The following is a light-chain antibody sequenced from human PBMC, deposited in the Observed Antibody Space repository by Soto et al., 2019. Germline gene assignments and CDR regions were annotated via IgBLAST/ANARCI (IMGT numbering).Light chain of an antibody. CDR1: QGISSA. CDR3: QQFNSYPPT. CDR2: DAS. J-gene: IGKJ4*01. Sequence: AIQLTQSPSSLSASIGDRVNITCRASQGISSALAWYQHKPGKAPKLLIYDASSLESGVPSRFSGSGSGTEFTLTISSLQPEDFAIYFCQQFNSYPPTFGGGTKVEL. V-gene: IGKV1-13*02.